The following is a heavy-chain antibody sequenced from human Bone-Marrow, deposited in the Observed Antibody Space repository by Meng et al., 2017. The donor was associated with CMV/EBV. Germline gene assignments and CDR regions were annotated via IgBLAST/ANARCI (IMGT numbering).Heavy chain of an antibody. Sequence: GGSLRLSCAASGFTFSSYWMSWVRQAPGKGLEWVSSISSTSNYKHYADSVKGRFTISRDNAKTSLYLQMNSLRAEDTAVYYCARGYGRFDYWGQGTLVTVSS. D-gene: IGHD5-18*01. V-gene: IGHV3-21*01. J-gene: IGHJ4*02. CDR2: ISSTSNYK. CDR1: GFTFSSYW. CDR3: ARGYGRFDY.